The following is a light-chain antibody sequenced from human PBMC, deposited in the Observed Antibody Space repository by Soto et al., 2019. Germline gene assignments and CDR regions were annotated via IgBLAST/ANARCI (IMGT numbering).Light chain of an antibody. CDR2: AVN. V-gene: IGLV2-14*01. CDR3: SSYTSTDTPFV. Sequence: QSALTQPASVSGSPGQSITIPCTGTSSDVGGYKYVSWYQHHPGQAPKLMIHAVNSRPSGVSTRFSGSKSGNTASLTISGLQPEDEADYYCSSYTSTDTPFVFGTGTKVTVL. CDR1: SSDVGGYKY. J-gene: IGLJ1*01.